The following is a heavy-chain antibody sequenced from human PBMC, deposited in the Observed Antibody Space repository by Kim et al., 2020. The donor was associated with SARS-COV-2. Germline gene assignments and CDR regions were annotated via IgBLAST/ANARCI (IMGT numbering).Heavy chain of an antibody. CDR2: IKHDGSAT. D-gene: IGHD5-18*01. J-gene: IGHJ5*02. V-gene: IGHV3-7*03. Sequence: GGSLRLSCAASGFTFSNYWMTWVRQAPGKGLEWVANIKHDGSATQYVDSVKGRFTISRDNAKNSLYLQMNSLRAEDTALYYCARSEVYSFGPLGQGTLVTVSS. CDR1: GFTFSNYW. CDR3: ARSEVYSFGP.